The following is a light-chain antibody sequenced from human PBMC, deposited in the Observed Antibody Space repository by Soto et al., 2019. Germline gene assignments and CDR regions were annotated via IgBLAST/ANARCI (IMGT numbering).Light chain of an antibody. CDR1: SSDVGAYDY. V-gene: IGLV2-14*03. CDR2: DVT. CDR3: NSYTTSGTFV. Sequence: QSALTQTASVSGSPGQSITISCTGTSSDVGAYDYVSWYQQHPGKAPKLIIYDVTNRPSGVSSRFSASKSGNTASLTISGLQAEDETDYYCNSYTTSGTFVFGTVTKLTVL. J-gene: IGLJ1*01.